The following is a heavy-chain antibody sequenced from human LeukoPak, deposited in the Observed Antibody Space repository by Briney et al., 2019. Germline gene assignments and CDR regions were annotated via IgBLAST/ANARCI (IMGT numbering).Heavy chain of an antibody. CDR3: ARGQARSFDY. CDR1: GFTFRNYL. Sequence: GGSLRLSCAASGFTFRNYLMNWVRQAPGRGLEWVATIKQDGSEKYYVESVRGRFTISRDNAEHSVYLQMNSLRAEDTAVYYCARGQARSFDYWGQGTLVTVSS. V-gene: IGHV3-7*01. CDR2: IKQDGSEK. J-gene: IGHJ4*02.